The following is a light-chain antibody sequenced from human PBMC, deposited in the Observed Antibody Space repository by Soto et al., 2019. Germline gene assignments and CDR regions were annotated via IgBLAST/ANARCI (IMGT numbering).Light chain of an antibody. CDR3: SSYSGTNYHYV. Sequence: QSALTQPPSASGSFGQSVTISCTGTSSDAGGYNYVSWYHQHPGKAPKLMIYEVSERPSGVPDRFSGSKSGNTASLTVSGLQADDEADYYCSSYSGTNYHYVFGTGTKLTVL. J-gene: IGLJ1*01. CDR1: SSDAGGYNY. V-gene: IGLV2-8*01. CDR2: EVS.